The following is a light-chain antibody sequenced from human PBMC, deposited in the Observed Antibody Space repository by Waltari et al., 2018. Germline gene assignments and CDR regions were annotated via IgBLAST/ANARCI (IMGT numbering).Light chain of an antibody. CDR3: QQSYNTPLYT. V-gene: IGKV1-39*01. Sequence: DIQLTQSPSSLSASVGDRVAITCRASQTISNYLNCYQQKPGKAPKLLIYAASSLQSGVPSRFSGSGSGTDFTLTISSLQPEDFATYYCQQSYNTPLYTFGQGTKLEMK. CDR1: QTISNY. CDR2: AAS. J-gene: IGKJ2*01.